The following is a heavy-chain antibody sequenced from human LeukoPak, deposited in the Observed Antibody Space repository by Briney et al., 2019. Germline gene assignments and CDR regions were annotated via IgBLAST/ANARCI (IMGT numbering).Heavy chain of an antibody. J-gene: IGHJ4*02. CDR3: AKLGCSSTRCYINY. D-gene: IGHD2-2*01. V-gene: IGHV3-30*18. CDR2: MSYDGSDQ. CDR1: GFTFSSHW. Sequence: GGSLRLSCAASGFTFSSHWMHWVRQAPGKGLEWVAVMSYDGSDQSYADSVKGRFTVSRDNSKNTLYLQMNSLRAEDTAVYYCAKLGCSSTRCYINYWGQGTLVTVSS.